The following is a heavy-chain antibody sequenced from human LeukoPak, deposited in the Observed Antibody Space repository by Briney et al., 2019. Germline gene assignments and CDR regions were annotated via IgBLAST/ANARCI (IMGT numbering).Heavy chain of an antibody. Sequence: TETLSLTCTVPGDSISSYYGSWIRQPPGKGLEWIGYIYYSGSTNYNPYLKSRVTISVDTSKNQVSLKLSTVTAADTAVYYCARHSSGLSFDYWDQGTLVTVS. V-gene: IGHV4-59*08. J-gene: IGHJ4*02. CDR3: ARHSSGLSFDY. D-gene: IGHD6-19*01. CDR2: IYYSGST. CDR1: GDSISSYY.